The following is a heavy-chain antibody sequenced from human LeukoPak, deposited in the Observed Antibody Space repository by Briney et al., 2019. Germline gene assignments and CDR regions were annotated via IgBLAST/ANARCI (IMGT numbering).Heavy chain of an antibody. J-gene: IGHJ4*02. CDR1: GFTFSSYS. CDR2: TSSSSYI. D-gene: IGHD2-21*02. V-gene: IGHV3-21*01. Sequence: GGSLRPSCAASGFTFSSYSMNWVRQAPGKGLEWVSSTSSSSYIYYADSVKGRFTISRDNAKNSLYLQMNSLRAEDTAVYYCARELLGGDCYTDWGQGTLVTVSS. CDR3: ARELLGGDCYTD.